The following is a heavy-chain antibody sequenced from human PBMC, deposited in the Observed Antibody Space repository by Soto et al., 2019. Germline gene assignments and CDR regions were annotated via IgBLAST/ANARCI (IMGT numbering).Heavy chain of an antibody. D-gene: IGHD4-17*01. CDR1: GFTFSSYG. Sequence: GGSLRLSCAASGFTFSSYGMHWVRQAPGKGLEWVAVIWYDGSNKYYADSVKGRFTISRDNSKNTLYLQMNSLRAEDTAVYYCARDTGYGDYEASGYYGMDVWGQGTTVTVSS. J-gene: IGHJ6*02. CDR2: IWYDGSNK. CDR3: ARDTGYGDYEASGYYGMDV. V-gene: IGHV3-33*01.